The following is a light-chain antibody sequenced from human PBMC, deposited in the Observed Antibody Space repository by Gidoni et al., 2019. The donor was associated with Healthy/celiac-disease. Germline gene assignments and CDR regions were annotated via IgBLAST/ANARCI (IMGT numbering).Light chain of an antibody. Sequence: IQTPQPPSSLSASVGDRATLTCRASQGIRNDLGWYQQKPGKAPKRLIYAASSSQSGVPARFSGSGSGTEFTLTISSLQSEDFATYYCLQHNSYPYTFGQGTKLEI. J-gene: IGKJ2*01. V-gene: IGKV1-17*01. CDR3: LQHNSYPYT. CDR1: QGIRND. CDR2: AAS.